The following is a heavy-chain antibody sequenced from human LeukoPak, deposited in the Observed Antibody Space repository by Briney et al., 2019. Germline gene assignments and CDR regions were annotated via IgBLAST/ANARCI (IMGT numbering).Heavy chain of an antibody. J-gene: IGHJ4*02. CDR2: INPNGGST. CDR3: ARAPRPPWDDSSGLDY. D-gene: IGHD3-22*01. Sequence: ASVKVSCKASGYTFTNYYMHWVRQAPGQGLEWMGIINPNGGSTSYAQKFQGRVTMTRDTSTSTVYMDLSSLRSEDTAVYYCARAPRPPWDDSSGLDYWGQGTLSPSPQ. V-gene: IGHV1-46*01. CDR1: GYTFTNYY.